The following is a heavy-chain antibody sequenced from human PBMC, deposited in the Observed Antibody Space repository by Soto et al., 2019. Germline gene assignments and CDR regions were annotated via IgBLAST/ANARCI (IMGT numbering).Heavy chain of an antibody. V-gene: IGHV3-48*01. J-gene: IGHJ2*01. CDR3: ARGIVVVPAAMPHWYFDL. D-gene: IGHD2-2*01. Sequence: EVQLVESGGGLVQPGGSLRLSCAASGFTFSSYSMNWVRQAPGKGLEWVSYISSSSSTIYYADSVKGRFTISRDNAKNSLYLQMNSLRAEDTVVYYCARGIVVVPAAMPHWYFDLWGRGTLVTVSS. CDR2: ISSSSSTI. CDR1: GFTFSSYS.